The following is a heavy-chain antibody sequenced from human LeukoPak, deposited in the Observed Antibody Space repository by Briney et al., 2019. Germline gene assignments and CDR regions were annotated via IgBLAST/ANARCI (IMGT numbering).Heavy chain of an antibody. CDR1: GGSISSSNW. Sequence: SETLSLTCAVSGGSISSSNWWSWVRPPPGKGLEWIGEIYHSGSTNYNPSLKSRVTISVDKSKNQFSLKLSSVTAADTAVYYCARDTPILGSGGSCNALDYWGQGTLVTVSS. J-gene: IGHJ4*02. D-gene: IGHD2-15*01. CDR2: IYHSGST. V-gene: IGHV4-4*02. CDR3: ARDTPILGSGGSCNALDY.